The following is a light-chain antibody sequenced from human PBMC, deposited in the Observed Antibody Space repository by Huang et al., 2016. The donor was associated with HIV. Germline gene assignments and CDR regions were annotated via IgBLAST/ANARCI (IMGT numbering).Light chain of an antibody. CDR2: ESS. Sequence: DIVMTQTPLSLSVAPGPSALISCISRQSLLHSDGKTYLYWYLQKPGQPPQPLLYESSKHCSGVRDRFSGSGSGARCTLRISRVGPEDMGTYYCMQSVQLPLTFGQGTRLEI. CDR3: MQSVQLPLT. J-gene: IGKJ5*01. CDR1: QSLLHSDGKTY. V-gene: IGKV2D-29*01.